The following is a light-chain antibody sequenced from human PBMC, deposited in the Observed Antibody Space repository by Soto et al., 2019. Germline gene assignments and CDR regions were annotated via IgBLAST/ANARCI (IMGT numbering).Light chain of an antibody. Sequence: QSVLTQPPSASGTPGQRVTISRSGSSSNIGSNTVKWYQQLPGMAPKLLIYSNNQRPSGVPDRFSGSKSGTSVSLAISGLQSEDEADYYCVAWDDSLNGPVFGGGTKLTVL. V-gene: IGLV1-44*01. CDR3: VAWDDSLNGPV. J-gene: IGLJ2*01. CDR2: SNN. CDR1: SSNIGSNT.